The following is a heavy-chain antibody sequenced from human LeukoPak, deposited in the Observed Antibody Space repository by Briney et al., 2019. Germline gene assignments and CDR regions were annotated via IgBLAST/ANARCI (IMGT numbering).Heavy chain of an antibody. CDR3: ARNEYSGSQVDI. Sequence: GASVKVSCKASGYTFTDYFMNWMRQAPGQRLEWMGWINAGNGNTKYSQKLQGRVTITRDTSSSTAYMQLRSLRSDDTAVYYCARNEYSGSQVDIWGQGTMVTVSS. J-gene: IGHJ3*02. CDR1: GYTFTDYF. D-gene: IGHD1-26*01. CDR2: INAGNGNT. V-gene: IGHV1/OR15-3*01.